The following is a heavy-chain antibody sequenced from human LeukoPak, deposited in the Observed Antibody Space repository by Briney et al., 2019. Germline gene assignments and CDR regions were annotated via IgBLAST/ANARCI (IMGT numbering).Heavy chain of an antibody. CDR3: ATGGSSGWYHFEY. V-gene: IGHV3-74*03. J-gene: IGHJ4*02. D-gene: IGHD6-19*01. CDR2: INSDGSTT. CDR1: GFTFTSYW. Sequence: GGSLRLSCAASGFTFTSYWMHWVRQAPGKGLVWVSLINSDGSTTKYADSVKGRFTMSRDNAKNTLYLEINSLRGEDTAVYYCATGGSSGWYHFEYWGQGTLVTVSS.